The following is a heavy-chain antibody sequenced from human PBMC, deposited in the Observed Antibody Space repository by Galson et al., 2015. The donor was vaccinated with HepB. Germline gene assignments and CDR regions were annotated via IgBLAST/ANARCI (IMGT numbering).Heavy chain of an antibody. J-gene: IGHJ4*01. Sequence: SVKVSCTASGYTFTGDYMHWARQAPGQGLEWMGWINTNSGGTNYAQKFQGRVTMTRDTSNSTAYMELSRLRSDDTAVYYCASADERYSYGNDALDYWGQGTLVTVSS. V-gene: IGHV1-2*02. CDR1: GYTFTGDY. CDR2: INTNSGGT. D-gene: IGHD5-18*01. CDR3: ASADERYSYGNDALDY.